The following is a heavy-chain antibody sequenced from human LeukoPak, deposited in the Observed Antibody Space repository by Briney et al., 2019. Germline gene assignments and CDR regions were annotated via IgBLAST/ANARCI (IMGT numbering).Heavy chain of an antibody. CDR1: GFTFSSYG. D-gene: IGHD6-13*01. J-gene: IGHJ4*02. CDR2: IRYDGSGK. V-gene: IGHV3-30*02. Sequence: GGSLRLSCAASGFTFSSYGMHWVRQAPGKGLEWVAFIRYDGSGKYYGDSVKGRFTISRDISKNTLHLQMNSLRAEDTAVYYCAKVASIAAAGEFGSWGQGTLVTVSS. CDR3: AKVASIAAAGEFGS.